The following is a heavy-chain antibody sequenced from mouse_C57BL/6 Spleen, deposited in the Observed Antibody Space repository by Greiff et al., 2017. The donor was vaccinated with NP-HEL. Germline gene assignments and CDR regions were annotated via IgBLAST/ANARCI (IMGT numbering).Heavy chain of an antibody. CDR1: GYTFTSYW. CDR3: ARQDSYFDD. Sequence: QVQLQQPGAELVMPGASVKLSCKASGYTFTSYWMHWVKQRPGQGLEWIGEIDPSDSYTNYPHKFKGKSTLTVDKSSSTAYMQLSSLTSEDTAVYYGARQDSYFDDWGKGTTLTVAS. CDR2: IDPSDSYT. V-gene: IGHV1-69*01. J-gene: IGHJ2*01.